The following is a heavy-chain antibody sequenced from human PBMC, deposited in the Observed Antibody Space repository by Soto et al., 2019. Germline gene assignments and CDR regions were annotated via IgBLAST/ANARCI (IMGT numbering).Heavy chain of an antibody. Sequence: QVQLVESGGRVVQPGGSLRLSCAASGFMFSRYAIHWVRQAPGKGLEWVAVISKDGSVKYYADSVRGRFSISRDKSKNTVYLEMNGMSDDDTAVFYCARSRSGAVPDSFGYWGQGTIVTVSS. CDR2: ISKDGSVK. J-gene: IGHJ1*01. D-gene: IGHD3-3*01. CDR3: ARSRSGAVPDSFGY. V-gene: IGHV3-30-3*01. CDR1: GFMFSRYA.